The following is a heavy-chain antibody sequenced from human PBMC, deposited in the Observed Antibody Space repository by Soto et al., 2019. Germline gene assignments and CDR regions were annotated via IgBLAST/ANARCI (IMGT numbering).Heavy chain of an antibody. CDR1: AFTFRSYT. V-gene: IGHV3-30*04. D-gene: IGHD4-4*01. CDR3: ARDRDSSYFPPPYYFDS. CDR2: ISYDGSKT. Sequence: QVQLMESGGGVVQPGRSLRLSCAASAFTFRSYTMHWVRQAPGKGLEWLATISYDGSKTNYADSVRGRFTISRDNSKSTLFLQMDSLRPEDTAVYSCARDRDSSYFPPPYYFDSWGQGTLVTVSS. J-gene: IGHJ4*02.